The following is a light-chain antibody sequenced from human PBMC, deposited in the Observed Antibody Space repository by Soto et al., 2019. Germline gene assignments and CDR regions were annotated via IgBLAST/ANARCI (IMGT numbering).Light chain of an antibody. CDR1: SSDVGGYNY. CDR2: EVS. CDR3: CSYTGSNSLGV. V-gene: IGLV2-8*01. Sequence: QSALTQPPSASGSPGQSVTISCTGTSSDVGGYNYVSWYQQHPGKAPKLMIYEVSKRPSGVPDRFSGAKSGNTASLTVSGLQADDEDDYYCCSYTGSNSLGVFGTGTKVTVL. J-gene: IGLJ1*01.